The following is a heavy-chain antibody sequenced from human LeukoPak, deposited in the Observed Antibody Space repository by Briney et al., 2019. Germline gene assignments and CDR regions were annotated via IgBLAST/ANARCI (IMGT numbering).Heavy chain of an antibody. Sequence: ASVKVSCKVSGYTLTELSMHWVRQAPGKGLEWMGGFDPEDGETIYAQKFQGRVTMTEDTSTDTAYMELSGLRSEDTAVYYCATARYSSGWPTLDYWGQGTLVTVSS. CDR2: FDPEDGET. J-gene: IGHJ4*02. V-gene: IGHV1-24*01. D-gene: IGHD6-19*01. CDR3: ATARYSSGWPTLDY. CDR1: GYTLTELS.